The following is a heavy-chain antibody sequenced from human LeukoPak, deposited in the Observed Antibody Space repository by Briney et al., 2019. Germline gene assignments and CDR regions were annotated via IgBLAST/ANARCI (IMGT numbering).Heavy chain of an antibody. J-gene: IGHJ4*02. D-gene: IGHD6-19*01. Sequence: GRSLSLSCAASGFTFDDYAMHWVRQAPGKGLEWVSGISWNSGSIGYADSVKGRFTISRDNAKNSLYLQMNSLRAEDTALYYCAKGPSSGWYEDPFDYWGQGTLVTVSS. CDR3: AKGPSSGWYEDPFDY. CDR1: GFTFDDYA. CDR2: ISWNSGSI. V-gene: IGHV3-9*01.